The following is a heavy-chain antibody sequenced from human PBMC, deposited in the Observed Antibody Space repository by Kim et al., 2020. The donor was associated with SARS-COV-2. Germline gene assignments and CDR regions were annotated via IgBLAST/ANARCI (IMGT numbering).Heavy chain of an antibody. J-gene: IGHJ6*02. D-gene: IGHD3-10*01. V-gene: IGHV3-21*01. Sequence: YDTDSRNGRFTTSRDTAKTSLYLQKNSLRAEDTAVYYCAAVPYYYGMDVWGQGTTVTVSS. CDR3: AAVPYYYGMDV.